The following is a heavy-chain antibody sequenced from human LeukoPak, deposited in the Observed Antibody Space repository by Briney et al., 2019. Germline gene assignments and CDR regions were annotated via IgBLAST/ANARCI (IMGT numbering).Heavy chain of an antibody. CDR2: IYVTGST. J-gene: IGHJ6*03. CDR1: GGSIGTYY. Sequence: KPSETLSLTCTVSGGSIGTYYWSWIRQSPGKGLEWIGYIYVTGSTRYNPYLQSRVTISVDTSRNQFFLKMRSVTAADTAVYYCARHIGGGIEDMDVWGKGTKVTVSS. V-gene: IGHV4-59*08. CDR3: ARHIGGGIEDMDV. D-gene: IGHD3-16*02.